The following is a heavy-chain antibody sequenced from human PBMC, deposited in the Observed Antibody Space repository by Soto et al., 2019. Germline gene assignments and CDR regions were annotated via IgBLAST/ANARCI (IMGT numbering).Heavy chain of an antibody. CDR3: ARAVQYDILTGYYADYYYYGMAV. Sequence: QVQLVQSGAEVKKPGASVKVSCKASGYTFTSYGISWVRQAPGQGLEWMGWISTYNGNTNYAQKLQGRVTMTTDTSTSTAYMELRSLRSGDTAVYYCARAVQYDILTGYYADYYYYGMAVWGQGTTVTVSS. CDR1: GYTFTSYG. J-gene: IGHJ6*02. CDR2: ISTYNGNT. V-gene: IGHV1-18*01. D-gene: IGHD3-9*01.